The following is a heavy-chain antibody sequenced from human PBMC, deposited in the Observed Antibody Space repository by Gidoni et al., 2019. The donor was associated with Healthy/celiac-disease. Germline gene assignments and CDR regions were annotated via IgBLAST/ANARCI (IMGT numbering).Heavy chain of an antibody. CDR2: INPNSGGT. V-gene: IGHV1-2*02. Sequence: QVPLVQSGAEVKKPGAPVKVSCKASGTPFTGYYMHWVRQAPGQGLEWMGWINPNSGGTNYAQKFQGRVTMTRDTSISTAYMELSRLRSDDTAVYYCAREGSTLLWFGESNLGYWGQGTLVTVSS. CDR3: AREGSTLLWFGESNLGY. D-gene: IGHD3-10*01. CDR1: GTPFTGYY. J-gene: IGHJ4*02.